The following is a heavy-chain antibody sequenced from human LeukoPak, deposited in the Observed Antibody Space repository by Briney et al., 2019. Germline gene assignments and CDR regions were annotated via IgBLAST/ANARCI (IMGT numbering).Heavy chain of an antibody. CDR2: FYYRGTT. CDR1: GGSISGKSYY. CDR3: ARLNLGYYGSGSYPNFDY. V-gene: IGHV4-39*01. D-gene: IGHD3-10*01. J-gene: IGHJ4*02. Sequence: SETLSLICGVPGGSISGKSYYWGWIRQSPGKGLEWIGTFYYRGTTYYNPSLRSRVSISVDTSKNQFSLQLSSVTAADTAVYYCARLNLGYYGSGSYPNFDYWGQGTLVTVSS.